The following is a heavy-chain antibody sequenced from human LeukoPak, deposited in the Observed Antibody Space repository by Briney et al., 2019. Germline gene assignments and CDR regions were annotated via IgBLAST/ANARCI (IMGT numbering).Heavy chain of an antibody. CDR1: GFTFSSYS. D-gene: IGHD6-19*01. CDR3: ARDSAVAGTY. J-gene: IGHJ4*02. V-gene: IGHV3-21*01. CDR2: ISSSSSYI. Sequence: PGGSLRPSCAASGFTFSSYSMNWVCQAPGKGLEWVSSISSSSSYIYYADSVKGRFTISRDNAKNSLYLQMNSLRAEDTAVYYCARDSAVAGTYWGQGTLVTVSS.